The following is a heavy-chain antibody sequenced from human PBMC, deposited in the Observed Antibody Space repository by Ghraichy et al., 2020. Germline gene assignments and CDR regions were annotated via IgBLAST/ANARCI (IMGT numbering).Heavy chain of an antibody. CDR1: GFIFSTYA. CDR3: ARERPPSGKYYYGMDV. J-gene: IGHJ6*02. CDR2: ISYDGKSY. Sequence: SLNISCAASGFIFSTYAMHWVRQAPGKGLEWVSVISYDGKSYFYTDSMKGRFTISRDDSKNTLHLQMDSLRAEDTAIYYCARERPPSGKYYYGMDVWGLGTTVTVSS. D-gene: IGHD3-10*01. V-gene: IGHV3-30*04.